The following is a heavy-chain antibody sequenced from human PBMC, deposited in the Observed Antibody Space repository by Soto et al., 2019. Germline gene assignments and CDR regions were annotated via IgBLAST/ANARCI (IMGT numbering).Heavy chain of an antibody. D-gene: IGHD3-3*01. Sequence: QVQLVQSGAEVKKPGSSVKVSCKASGGTFSSYAISWVRQAHGQGLEWMGGIIPIFGTANYAQKFQGRVTITADESTSTAYMELSSLRSDATAVYYCASGDYDCWCGPGGGMDVWCQGTTVTVSS. CDR1: GGTFSSYA. CDR2: IIPIFGTA. CDR3: ASGDYDCWCGPGGGMDV. V-gene: IGHV1-69*12. J-gene: IGHJ6*02.